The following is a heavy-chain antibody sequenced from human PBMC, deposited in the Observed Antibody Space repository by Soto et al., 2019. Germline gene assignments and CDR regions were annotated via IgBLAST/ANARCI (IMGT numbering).Heavy chain of an antibody. CDR2: IYYSGST. D-gene: IGHD3-22*01. CDR3: ARRHRYYDSSGYYGESAFDI. CDR1: GGSISSGDYY. J-gene: IGHJ3*02. V-gene: IGHV4-30-4*01. Sequence: QVQLQESGPGLVKPSQTLSLTCTVSGGSISSGDYYWSWIRQPPGKGLEWIGYIYYSGSTYYNPSLKSRVTISVDTSKNQFSLKLSSVTAADTAVYYCARRHRYYDSSGYYGESAFDIWGQGTMVTVSS.